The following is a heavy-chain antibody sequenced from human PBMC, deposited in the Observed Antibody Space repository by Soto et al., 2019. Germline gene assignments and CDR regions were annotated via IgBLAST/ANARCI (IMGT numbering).Heavy chain of an antibody. Sequence: QVQLVQSGAEEKKPGASVKVSCKASGYTFTSYAMHWVRQAPGQRLEWMGWINAGNGNTKYSQKFQGRVTITRDTSASTAYMEXXSXRXXGRAVDYSARRGDKYCSGGSCYSTPYYYYYYGMDVCGQGTTVTVSS. D-gene: IGHD2-15*01. V-gene: IGHV1-3*05. CDR1: GYTFTSYA. CDR3: ARRGDKYCSGGSCYSTPYYYYYYGMDV. J-gene: IGHJ6*02. CDR2: INAGNGNT.